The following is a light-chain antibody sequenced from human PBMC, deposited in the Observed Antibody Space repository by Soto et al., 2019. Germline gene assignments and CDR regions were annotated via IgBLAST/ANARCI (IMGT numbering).Light chain of an antibody. J-gene: IGKJ4*01. Sequence: EIVITQSPTTLSVSPRERTTLSCKASQSVSSDLAWYQQKPGQAPRLLIYGASTRATGIPARFSGSGSGTEFTLTISSLQSEDFAVYYCQHYDNWRGTFGGGTKVDIK. V-gene: IGKV3-15*01. CDR3: QHYDNWRGT. CDR1: QSVSSD. CDR2: GAS.